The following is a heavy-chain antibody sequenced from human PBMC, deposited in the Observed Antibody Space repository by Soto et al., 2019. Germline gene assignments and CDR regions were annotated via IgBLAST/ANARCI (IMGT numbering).Heavy chain of an antibody. CDR1: GLTFSSYS. J-gene: IGHJ4*02. CDR2: ISSSSSTI. Sequence: GGSLRLSCAASGLTFSSYSMNWVRQAPGKGLEWVSYISSSSSTIYYADSVKGRFTISRDNAKNSLYLQMNSLRAEDTAVYYCARGPYNYVWGSDPPHFDYWGQGTLVTVSS. V-gene: IGHV3-48*01. CDR3: ARGPYNYVWGSDPPHFDY. D-gene: IGHD3-16*02.